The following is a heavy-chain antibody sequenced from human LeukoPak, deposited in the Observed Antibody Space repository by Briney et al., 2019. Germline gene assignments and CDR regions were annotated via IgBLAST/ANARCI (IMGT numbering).Heavy chain of an antibody. J-gene: IGHJ5*02. D-gene: IGHD5-24*01. CDR1: GYIFTSYG. V-gene: IGHV1-18*01. CDR2: ISAYNGNT. Sequence: ASVKVSCKASGYIFTSYGISWVRQAPGQGLEWMGWISAYNGNTNYAQKLQGRVTMTTDTSTSTAYMELRSLRSDDTAVYYCARAWLGLTGDGYTADNWFDPWGQGTLVTVSS. CDR3: ARAWLGLTGDGYTADNWFDP.